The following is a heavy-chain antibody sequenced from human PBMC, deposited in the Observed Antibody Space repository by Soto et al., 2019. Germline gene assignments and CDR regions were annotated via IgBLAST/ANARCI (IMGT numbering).Heavy chain of an antibody. CDR1: GGSISSGGYY. J-gene: IGHJ3*02. V-gene: IGHV4-31*03. CDR2: IYYSGST. Sequence: QVQLQESGPGLVKPSQTLSLTCTVSGGSISSGGYYWSWIRQHPGKGLEWIGYIYYSGSTYYNPYLKRRVTTSVDTCKNQFSLKMSSVTAAYTAVYYCARNGYCSSTSCYPVGAFDIWGQGTMVTVSS. CDR3: ARNGYCSSTSCYPVGAFDI. D-gene: IGHD2-2*03.